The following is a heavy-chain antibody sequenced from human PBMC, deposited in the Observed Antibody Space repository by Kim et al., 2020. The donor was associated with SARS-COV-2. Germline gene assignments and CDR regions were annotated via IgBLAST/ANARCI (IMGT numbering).Heavy chain of an antibody. CDR1: GYTFTSYG. D-gene: IGHD3-10*01. CDR2: ISAYNGNT. CDR3: ARRSNYYGSGSSYDY. J-gene: IGHJ4*02. V-gene: IGHV1-18*01. Sequence: ASVKVSCKASGYTFTSYGISWVRQAPGQGLEWMGWISAYNGNTNYAQKLQGRVTMTTDTSTSTAYMELRSLRSDDTAVYYCARRSNYYGSGSSYDYWGQGALGTVSS.